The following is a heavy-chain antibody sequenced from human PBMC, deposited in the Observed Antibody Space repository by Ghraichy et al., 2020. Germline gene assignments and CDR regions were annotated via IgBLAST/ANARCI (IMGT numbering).Heavy chain of an antibody. J-gene: IGHJ4*01. D-gene: IGHD4-17*01. CDR2: ISGSGGST. Sequence: GGSLRLSCAASGFTFSSYAMSWVRQAPGKGLEWVSAISGSGGSTYYADSVKGRFTISRDNSKNTLYLQMNSLRAEDTAVYYCAKDRHYGDYTYYFASWGHGTLVTVSS. CDR1: GFTFSSYA. V-gene: IGHV3-23*01. CDR3: AKDRHYGDYTYYFAS.